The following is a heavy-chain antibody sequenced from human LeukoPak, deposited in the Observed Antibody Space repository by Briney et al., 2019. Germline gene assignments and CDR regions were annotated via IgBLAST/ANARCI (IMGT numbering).Heavy chain of an antibody. Sequence: ASLKVSCKASGYTFTSYAMNWVRQAPGQGLEWMGWINTNTGNPTYAQGFTGRFVFSLDTSVSTAYLQIGSLKAEDTAVYYCARDQDCSGGSCLRGEYPRQDYWGQGTLVTVSS. CDR2: INTNTGNP. V-gene: IGHV7-4-1*01. D-gene: IGHD2-15*01. CDR3: ARDQDCSGGSCLRGEYPRQDY. J-gene: IGHJ4*02. CDR1: GYTFTSYA.